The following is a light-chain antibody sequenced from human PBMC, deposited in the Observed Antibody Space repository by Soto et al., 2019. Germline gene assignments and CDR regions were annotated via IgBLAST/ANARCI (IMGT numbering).Light chain of an antibody. Sequence: EIVMTQSPATLSVSPGERATLSCRASQSVGSTLAWYQHKPGQAPRLLISGASTRATGIPARFSGSGCVTAFTLTISTLKSEDFAVYYCQQYARWPLTFGGGTKVEI. J-gene: IGKJ4*02. CDR2: GAS. CDR3: QQYARWPLT. CDR1: QSVGST. V-gene: IGKV3-15*01.